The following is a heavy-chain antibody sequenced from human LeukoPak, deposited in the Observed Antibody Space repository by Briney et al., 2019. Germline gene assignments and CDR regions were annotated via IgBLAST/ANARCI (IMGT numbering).Heavy chain of an antibody. CDR3: ARITYDSSGYYEEEHAFDI. V-gene: IGHV3-21*04. CDR1: GFTFISYS. J-gene: IGHJ3*02. D-gene: IGHD3-22*01. CDR2: ISSSSSYK. Sequence: GGSLRLPCAASGFTFISYSMNWVRQAPGKGLEWVSSISSSSSYKYYADSVKGRFTISRDNAKNSLYLQMNSLRAEDTAVYYCARITYDSSGYYEEEHAFDIWGQGTMVTVSS.